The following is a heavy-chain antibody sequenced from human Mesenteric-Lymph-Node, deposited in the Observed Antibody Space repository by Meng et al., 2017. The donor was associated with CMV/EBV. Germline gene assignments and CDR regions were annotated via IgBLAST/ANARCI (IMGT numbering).Heavy chain of an antibody. CDR3: ARLFRGYRGGSRGYFDY. J-gene: IGHJ4*02. D-gene: IGHD5-12*01. V-gene: IGHV4-59*08. CDR2: IYYSGST. Sequence: SETLSLTCTVSGDSITDYYWSWIRQSPGKGLEWIGYIYYSGSTRYNPSLESRVSISIDTSKNQISLQLTSVTAADTAVYYCARLFRGYRGGSRGYFDYWGQGTLVTVSS. CDR1: GDSITDYY.